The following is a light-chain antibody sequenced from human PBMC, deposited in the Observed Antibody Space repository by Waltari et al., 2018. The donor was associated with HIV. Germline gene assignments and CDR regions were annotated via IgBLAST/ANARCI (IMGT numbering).Light chain of an antibody. CDR3: LQDHKYPRT. V-gene: IGKV1-6*01. CDR2: AAC. CDR1: QDIRNE. Sequence: AIQLTQSPSSLSASVGDSVTITCLASQDIRNELAWYQQNPGQAPRLLVCAACRLQSGVPSRFSARGSGTDVTLTISSLEPEDFASYYCLQDHKYPRTFGQGTRVEIK. J-gene: IGKJ1*01.